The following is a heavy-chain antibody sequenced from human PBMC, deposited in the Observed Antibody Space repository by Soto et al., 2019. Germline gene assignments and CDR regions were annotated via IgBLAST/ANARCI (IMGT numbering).Heavy chain of an antibody. CDR2: IYYGGTS. D-gene: IGHD3-10*01. Sequence: SETLSLTCSVSGASITNYYWTWIRQSPGKGLEWIGYIYYGGTSNYNSSLKGRVTVSVDMSTNQFSLTLNSVTAADTAVYYCAMYYGHGQDYWGQGTLVTVS. J-gene: IGHJ4*02. CDR3: AMYYGHGQDY. V-gene: IGHV4-59*01. CDR1: GASITNYY.